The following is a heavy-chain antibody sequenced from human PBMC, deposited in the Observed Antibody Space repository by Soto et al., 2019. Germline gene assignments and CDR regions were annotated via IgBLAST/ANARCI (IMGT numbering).Heavy chain of an antibody. V-gene: IGHV3-53*01. CDR1: GFTVSRNY. J-gene: IGHJ6*02. Sequence: VGSLRLSCAASGFTVSRNYMSWVRQAPGKGLEWVSVIFSGGSAYYADSVKGRFTISRDNSKNTLYLQMNSLRAEDTAVYYCASSPVLRFLSDDHYYYYGMDVWGQGTTVTVSS. D-gene: IGHD3-3*01. CDR3: ASSPVLRFLSDDHYYYYGMDV. CDR2: IFSGGSA.